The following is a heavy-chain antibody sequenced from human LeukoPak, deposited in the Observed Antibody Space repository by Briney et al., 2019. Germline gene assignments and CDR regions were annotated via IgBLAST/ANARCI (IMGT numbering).Heavy chain of an antibody. V-gene: IGHV4-34*01. Sequence: SETLSLTCGVYGGSFSDYYWSWIRQPPGKGLEWIGEINHSGSTNYNPSLKSRVTISLDTSKNQFSLKLSSVTAADTAVYYCARSELLWFGGVKSGFDYWGQGTLVTVSS. D-gene: IGHD3-10*01. CDR2: INHSGST. J-gene: IGHJ4*02. CDR3: ARSELLWFGGVKSGFDY. CDR1: GGSFSDYY.